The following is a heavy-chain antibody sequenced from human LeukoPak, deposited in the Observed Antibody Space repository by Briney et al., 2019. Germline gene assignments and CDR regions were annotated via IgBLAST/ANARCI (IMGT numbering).Heavy chain of an antibody. CDR3: ARAKYSRSSFDD. D-gene: IGHD6-13*01. V-gene: IGHV3-74*03. J-gene: IGHJ4*02. CDR2: INSDESSI. CDR1: GFTFSRYW. Sequence: GGSLRLSCAASGFTFSRYWMHWVRQAPGKGLVWVSRINSDESSITYADSVKGRFTISRDNAENTLYLQMNSLRAEDTAVYYCARAKYSRSSFDDWGQGTLVTVAS.